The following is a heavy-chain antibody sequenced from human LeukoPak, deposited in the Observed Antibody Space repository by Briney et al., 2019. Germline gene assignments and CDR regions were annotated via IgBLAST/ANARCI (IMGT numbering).Heavy chain of an antibody. J-gene: IGHJ4*02. D-gene: IGHD3-10*01. V-gene: IGHV3-23*01. CDR1: GFTFSGYA. CDR3: ATFGSGSRRTNSFDY. CDR2: INTGGDGT. Sequence: QPGGSLRLSCAASGFTFSGYAMSWARQAPGKGLEWVSAINTGGDGTFYADSVKGRFTISRDNSMNTQYLQMNSLRAEDTAVFYCATFGSGSRRTNSFDYWGQGTLVIVSS.